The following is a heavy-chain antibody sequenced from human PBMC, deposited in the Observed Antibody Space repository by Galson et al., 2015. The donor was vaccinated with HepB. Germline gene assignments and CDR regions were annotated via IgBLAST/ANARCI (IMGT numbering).Heavy chain of an antibody. CDR2: IIPIFGTA. D-gene: IGHD3-22*01. CDR1: GGTFSSYA. J-gene: IGHJ4*02. V-gene: IGHV1-69*01. CDR3: ASRSGYYRSDFDY. Sequence: SCKASGGTFSSYAISWARQAPGQGLEWMGGIIPIFGTANYAQKFQGRVTITADESTSTAYMELSSLRSEDTAVYYCASRSGYYRSDFDYWGQGTLVTVSS.